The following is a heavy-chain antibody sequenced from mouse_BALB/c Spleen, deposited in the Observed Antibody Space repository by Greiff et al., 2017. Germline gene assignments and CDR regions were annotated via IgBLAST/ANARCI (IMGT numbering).Heavy chain of an antibody. V-gene: IGHV14-3*02. CDR2: IDPANGNT. CDR1: GFNINDTY. Sequence: VHVKQSGAELVKPGASVKLSCTASGFNINDTYMPWVKQRPEQGLEWIGRIDPANGNTKYDPKFQGKATITADTSSNTAYLQLSSLTSEDTAVYYCARRGFDYWGQGTTLTVSS. J-gene: IGHJ2*01. CDR3: ARRGFDY.